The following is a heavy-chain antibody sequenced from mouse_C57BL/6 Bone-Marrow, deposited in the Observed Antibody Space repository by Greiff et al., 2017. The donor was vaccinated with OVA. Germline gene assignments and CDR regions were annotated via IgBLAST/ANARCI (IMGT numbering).Heavy chain of an antibody. CDR1: GFTFSDAW. CDR2: IRNKANNHAT. Sequence: EVQGVESGGGLVQPGGSMKLSCAASGFTFSDAWMDWVRQSPEKGLEWVAEIRNKANNHATYYAESVKGRFTISRDDSKSSVYLQMNSLRAEDTGIYYCTQGLLYAMDYWGQGTSVTVSS. D-gene: IGHD2-10*01. CDR3: TQGLLYAMDY. V-gene: IGHV6-6*01. J-gene: IGHJ4*01.